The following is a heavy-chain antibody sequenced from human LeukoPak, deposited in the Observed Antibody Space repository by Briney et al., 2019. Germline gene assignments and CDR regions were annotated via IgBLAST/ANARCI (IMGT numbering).Heavy chain of an antibody. J-gene: IGHJ5*02. CDR3: ARDEPTVTTGPPVGS. CDR2: ISGDGSTT. CDR1: GFTFETYW. V-gene: IGHV3-74*01. Sequence: GGSLRLSCAASGFTFETYWMHWVRQAPGKGLVWVSCISGDGSTTNYADSVKGRFTISRDNAKNTLYLQMNSLSAEDTAVYYCARDEPTVTTGPPVGSWGQGTLVTVSS. D-gene: IGHD4-17*01.